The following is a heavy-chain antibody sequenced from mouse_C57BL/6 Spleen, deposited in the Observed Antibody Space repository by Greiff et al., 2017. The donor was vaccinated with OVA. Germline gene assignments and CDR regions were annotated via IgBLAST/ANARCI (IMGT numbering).Heavy chain of an antibody. CDR2: IYPGDGDT. D-gene: IGHD1-1*01. V-gene: IGHV1-80*01. Sequence: QVQLKESGAELVKPGASVKISCKASGYAFSSYWMNWVKQRPGKGLEWIGQIYPGDGDTNYNGKFKGKATLTADKSSSTAYMQLSSLTSEDSAVYFCARSGSGSSHWYFDVWGTGTTVTVSS. J-gene: IGHJ1*03. CDR1: GYAFSSYW. CDR3: ARSGSGSSHWYFDV.